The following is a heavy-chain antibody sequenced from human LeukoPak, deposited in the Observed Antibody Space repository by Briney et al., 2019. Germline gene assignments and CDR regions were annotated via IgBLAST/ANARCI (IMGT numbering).Heavy chain of an antibody. V-gene: IGHV1-8*01. J-gene: IGHJ6*02. D-gene: IGHD3-22*01. Sequence: ASVKVSCKASGYTFTSYDINWVRQATGQGLEWMGWMSPNSGNTGYAQKFQGRVTMTRNTSISTAYMELSSLRSEDTAVHYCARDYPLYYYDSSGYYGLIYYYYGMDVWGQGTTVTVSS. CDR1: GYTFTSYD. CDR3: ARDYPLYYYDSSGYYGLIYYYYGMDV. CDR2: MSPNSGNT.